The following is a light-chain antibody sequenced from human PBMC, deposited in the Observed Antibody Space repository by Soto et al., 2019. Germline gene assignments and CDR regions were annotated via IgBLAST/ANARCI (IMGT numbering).Light chain of an antibody. J-gene: IGKJ1*01. V-gene: IGKV1-5*03. Sequence: HSPSSLSASTGTKGPISRRASQSISSYLAWYQQKPGKAPKLLIYKASSLESGVPSRFSGSGSGTEFTLTISSLQPDDFATYYCQQYNSYWTFGQGTKVDI. CDR1: QSISSY. CDR3: QQYNSYWT. CDR2: KAS.